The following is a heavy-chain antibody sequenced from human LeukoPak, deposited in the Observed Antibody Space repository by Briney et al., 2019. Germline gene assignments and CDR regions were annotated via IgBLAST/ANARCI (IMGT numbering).Heavy chain of an antibody. V-gene: IGHV3-48*01. CDR2: ISSSSSTI. CDR3: VRPEDLGTLYY. Sequence: GGSLRLSCAASGFTFSSYSMNWVRQAPGKGLEWVSYISSSSSTIYYADSVKGRFTISRDNAKNSLYLQMNSLRADDTAIYFCVRPEDLGTLYYWGQGILVTVSS. J-gene: IGHJ4*02. D-gene: IGHD1-14*01. CDR1: GFTFSSYS.